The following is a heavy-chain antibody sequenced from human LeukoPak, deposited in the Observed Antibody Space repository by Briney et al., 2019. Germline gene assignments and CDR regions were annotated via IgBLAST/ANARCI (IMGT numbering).Heavy chain of an antibody. V-gene: IGHV4-34*01. Sequence: SETLSLTCAVYGGSVSDYDWSWVRQPPGKGLEWIGEINHSGGTNYNPSLKSRVTISVDMSKNQFSLKLNSVTAADTAVFYCAREPITSGGNDAFDIWGQGTMVTVSS. CDR3: AREPITSGGNDAFDI. CDR2: INHSGGT. CDR1: GGSVSDYD. D-gene: IGHD3-16*01. J-gene: IGHJ3*02.